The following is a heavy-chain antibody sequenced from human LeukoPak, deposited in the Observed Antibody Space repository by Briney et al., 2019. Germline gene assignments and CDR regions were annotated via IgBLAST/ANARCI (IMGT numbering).Heavy chain of an antibody. V-gene: IGHV3-33*01. CDR1: GFTFSSYG. J-gene: IGHJ6*02. CDR3: ARDSYYDFWSGYGYYYGMDV. Sequence: GGSLRLSCAASGFTFSSYGMHWVRQAPGKGLEWVAVIWYDGSNKYYADSVKGRFTISRDNSKNTLYLQMNSLRAEDTAVYYCARDSYYDFWSGYGYYYGMDVWGQGTTVTVS. CDR2: IWYDGSNK. D-gene: IGHD3-3*01.